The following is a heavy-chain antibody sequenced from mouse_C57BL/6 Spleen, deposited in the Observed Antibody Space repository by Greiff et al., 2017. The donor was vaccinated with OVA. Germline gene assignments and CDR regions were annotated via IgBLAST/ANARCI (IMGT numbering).Heavy chain of an antibody. V-gene: IGHV1-63*01. Sequence: QVQLQQSGAELVRPGTSVKMSCKASGYTFTNYWIGWAKQRPGHGLEWIGDIYPGGGYTNYNEQFKGKATLTADKSSSTAYLQFSSLTSEDSAIYYCATLGQGAYYFDYWGQGTTLTVSS. D-gene: IGHD4-1*01. CDR1: GYTFTNYW. CDR2: IYPGGGYT. CDR3: ATLGQGAYYFDY. J-gene: IGHJ2*01.